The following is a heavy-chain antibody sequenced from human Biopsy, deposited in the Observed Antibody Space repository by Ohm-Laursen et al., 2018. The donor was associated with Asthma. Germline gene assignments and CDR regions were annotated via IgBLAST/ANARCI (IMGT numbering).Heavy chain of an antibody. J-gene: IGHJ4*02. CDR1: GFTFSSYA. CDR3: AKGYCYDSSGFDY. V-gene: IGHV3-23*01. CDR2: ISGSGGST. Sequence: SLRLSFAASGFTFSSYAMSWVRQAPRKALEWVSAISGSGGSTYYADSVKGRFTISRDNSKNTLYLQMNSLRAEDTAVYYWAKGYCYDSSGFDYWGQGTLVTVSS. D-gene: IGHD3-22*01.